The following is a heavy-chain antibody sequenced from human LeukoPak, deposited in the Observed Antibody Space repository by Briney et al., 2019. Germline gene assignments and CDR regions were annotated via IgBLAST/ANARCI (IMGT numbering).Heavy chain of an antibody. CDR2: ININSDGK. CDR1: GYAFTGNY. CDR3: TRDGNGSRDDY. Sequence: ASVKLSCKGSGYAFTGNYIHWVRHAPGQGLEWMGWININSDGKNNAQKFQGRVTMTRDTSITTAYTELRRLGSDDTAVYYCTRDGNGSRDDYWGEETLVTVSS. J-gene: IGHJ4*02. D-gene: IGHD1-26*01. V-gene: IGHV1-2*02.